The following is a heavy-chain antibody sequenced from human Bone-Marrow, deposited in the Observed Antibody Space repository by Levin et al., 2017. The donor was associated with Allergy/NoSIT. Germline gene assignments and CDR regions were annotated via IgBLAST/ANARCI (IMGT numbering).Heavy chain of an antibody. CDR3: ARGGILTGKNFDY. J-gene: IGHJ4*02. V-gene: IGHV3-74*01. Sequence: LSLTCAASGYTFSTSWTHWVRQAPGKGLVWVSGINSDGSSTTYADSVKGRFTISRDNAKNMLYLQMSGLRAEDTAVYYCARGGILTGKNFDYWGQGTLVTVSS. D-gene: IGHD3-9*01. CDR1: GYTFSTSW. CDR2: INSDGSST.